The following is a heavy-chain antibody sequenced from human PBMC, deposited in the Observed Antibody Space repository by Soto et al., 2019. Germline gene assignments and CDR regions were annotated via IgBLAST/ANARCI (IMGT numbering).Heavy chain of an antibody. CDR2: IYWNDDK. CDR3: AHTRIQLWYDYYYYYGMDV. CDR1: GFSLGTSGVG. V-gene: IGHV2-5*01. J-gene: IGHJ6*02. Sequence: SSPTLVDPTQTLTLTCTFSGFSLGTSGVGVGLIRQPPGKALEWLALIYWNDDKRYSPSLKSRLTITKDTSKNQVVLTMTNMDPVDTATYYCAHTRIQLWYDYYYYYGMDVWGQGTTVTVYS. D-gene: IGHD5-18*01.